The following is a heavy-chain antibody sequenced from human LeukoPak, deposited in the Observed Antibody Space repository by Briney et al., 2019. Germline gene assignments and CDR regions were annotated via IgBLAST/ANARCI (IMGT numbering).Heavy chain of an antibody. V-gene: IGHV1-8*01. CDR2: MNPDSGDT. CDR1: ANTFISYD. J-gene: IGHJ4*02. CDR3: ARGRTDYYESSGSFPALGY. Sequence: GASVKVSCKASANTFISYDINWVRQATGQGLEWMGWMNPDSGDTGYAQKFLGRVTMTRNTSISTAYMELRSLRSEDTAVYYCARGRTDYYESSGSFPALGYWGQGTLVTVSS. D-gene: IGHD3-22*01.